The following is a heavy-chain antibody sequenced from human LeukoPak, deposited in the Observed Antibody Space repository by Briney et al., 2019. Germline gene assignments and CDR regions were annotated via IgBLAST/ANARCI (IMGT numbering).Heavy chain of an antibody. Sequence: SVTLSLTCTVAGGSVSSGSYYWSWIRQPPGKGLEWIGSIYYRGSTNYSHCLKSRVTITVDTSKNQFYLILSSVTAADTAVYYCARHSSGTYWSPRVDYFDNWGHGTLVTVSS. V-gene: IGHV4-61*01. CDR1: GGSVSSGSYY. J-gene: IGHJ4*01. D-gene: IGHD1-26*01. CDR3: ARHSSGTYWSPRVDYFDN. CDR2: IYYRGST.